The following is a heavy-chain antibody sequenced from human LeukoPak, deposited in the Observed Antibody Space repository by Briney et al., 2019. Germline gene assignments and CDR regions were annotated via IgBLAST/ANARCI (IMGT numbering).Heavy chain of an antibody. V-gene: IGHV4-4*07. CDR2: IYTSGST. D-gene: IGHD2-2*01. CDR1: GGSISSYY. J-gene: IGHJ4*02. Sequence: PSKTLSLTCTVSGGSISSYYWSWIRQPAGKGLEWIGRIYTSGSTNYNPSLKSRVTMSVDTSKNQFSLKLSSVTAADTAVYYCARIGCSSTSCYWDYWGQGTLVTVSS. CDR3: ARIGCSSTSCYWDY.